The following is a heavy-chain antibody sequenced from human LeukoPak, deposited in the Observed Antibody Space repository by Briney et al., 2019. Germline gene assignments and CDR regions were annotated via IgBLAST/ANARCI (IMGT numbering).Heavy chain of an antibody. D-gene: IGHD5-12*01. CDR1: GFTLRSYD. CDR3: AKEYSGYDFDY. J-gene: IGHJ4*02. Sequence: GGSLRLSCAASGFTLRSYDMSWVRQAPGKGLEWVAATSGSGVNSYYADSVRGRFTISRDNSQNALYLQMDSLRAEDTALYYCAKEYSGYDFDYWGQGTLVTVSS. V-gene: IGHV3-23*01. CDR2: TSGSGVNS.